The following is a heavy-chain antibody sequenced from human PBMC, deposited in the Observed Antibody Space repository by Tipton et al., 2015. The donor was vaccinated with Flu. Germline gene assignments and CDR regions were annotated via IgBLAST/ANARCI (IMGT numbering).Heavy chain of an antibody. CDR1: GGSISSSSHY. CDR3: ARDPAGYYDNSAYYIFDY. J-gene: IGHJ4*02. V-gene: IGHV4-39*07. D-gene: IGHD3-22*01. Sequence: TLSLTCTVSGGSISSSSHYWGWIRQAPGRGLEWVGSIYYTGYPYYNSSLKSRLAMSIDTAKMQLSLSLSSVTAADTAVYYCARDPAGYYDNSAYYIFDYWGQGTLVTVSS. CDR2: IYYTGYP.